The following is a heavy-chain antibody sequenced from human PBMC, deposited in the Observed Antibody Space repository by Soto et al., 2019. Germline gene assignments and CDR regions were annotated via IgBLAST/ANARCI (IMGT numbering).Heavy chain of an antibody. V-gene: IGHV3-30-3*01. D-gene: IGHD3-22*01. J-gene: IGHJ4*02. CDR2: ISYDGSNK. CDR1: GFTFSSYA. Sequence: LRLSCAASGFTFSSYAMHWVRQAPGKGLEWVAVISYDGSNKYYADSVKGRFTISRDNSKNTLYLQMNSLRAEDTAVYYCARGDGDYYDDNRYLGRHWGQGTQVTVSS. CDR3: ARGDGDYYDDNRYLGRH.